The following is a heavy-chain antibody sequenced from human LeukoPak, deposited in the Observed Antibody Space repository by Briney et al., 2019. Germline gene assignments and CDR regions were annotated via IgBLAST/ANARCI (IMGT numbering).Heavy chain of an antibody. CDR3: ASGSDGMDV. V-gene: IGHV4-30-4*01. D-gene: IGHD3-10*01. Sequence: SQTLSLTCTVSGGSISSGDYYWRWIRRPPGTGLEWIGYIYYSGSTYYNPSLKSRVTISVDTSKNQFSLKLSSVTAADTAVYYCASGSDGMDVWGQGTTVTVSS. CDR1: GGSISSGDYY. CDR2: IYYSGST. J-gene: IGHJ6*02.